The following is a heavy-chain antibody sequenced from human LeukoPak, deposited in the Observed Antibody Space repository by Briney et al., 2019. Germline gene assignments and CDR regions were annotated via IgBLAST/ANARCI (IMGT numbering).Heavy chain of an antibody. D-gene: IGHD6-19*01. CDR2: INPNSGGT. CDR1: GYTFTGYY. Sequence: VASVKVSCKASGYTFTGYYMHWVRQAPGQGLEWMGWINPNSGGTNYAQKFQGRVTMTRDTSISTAYMELRSLRSDDTAVYYCARVFEQWLGYYYMDVWGKGTTVTVSS. V-gene: IGHV1-2*02. CDR3: ARVFEQWLGYYYMDV. J-gene: IGHJ6*03.